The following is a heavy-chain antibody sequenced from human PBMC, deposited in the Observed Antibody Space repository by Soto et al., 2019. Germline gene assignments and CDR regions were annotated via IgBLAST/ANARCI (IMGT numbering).Heavy chain of an antibody. D-gene: IGHD3-22*01. CDR3: AGGRIVVVGSRAYYGMDV. Sequence: QVHLLLQSGAEVKKPGSSVKVSCKASGGTPSNSAISWVRQAPGQGLEWMGGIIPVFGLVKYAQNFQGRVTITADESTNTAYMGLSSLRPEDMAVYYCAGGRIVVVGSRAYYGMDVWGQGTTVTVSS. J-gene: IGHJ6*02. CDR1: GGTPSNSA. CDR2: IIPVFGLV. V-gene: IGHV1-69*01.